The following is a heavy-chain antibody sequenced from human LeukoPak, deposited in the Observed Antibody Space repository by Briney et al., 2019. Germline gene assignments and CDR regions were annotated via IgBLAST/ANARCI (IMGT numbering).Heavy chain of an antibody. D-gene: IGHD1-26*01. CDR1: GGSITSSTYY. CDR2: IYHSGTT. CDR3: ASSSKSRQRGGGATLRGNWFDP. V-gene: IGHV4-39*07. J-gene: IGHJ5*02. Sequence: SETLSLTCTVSGGSITSSTYYWGWIRQPPGKGLEWIGNIYHSGTTYYSPSLKSRVTISEDTSKNQFSLKLNSVTAADTAVYYCASSSKSRQRGGGATLRGNWFDPWGQGTLVTVSS.